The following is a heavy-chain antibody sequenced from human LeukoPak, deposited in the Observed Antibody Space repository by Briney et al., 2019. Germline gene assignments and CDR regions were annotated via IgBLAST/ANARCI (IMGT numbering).Heavy chain of an antibody. J-gene: IGHJ3*01. CDR1: GITFSSYW. CDR3: ARSPRVYDSSGHLHDAFDL. Sequence: PGGSLRLPCAASGITFSSYWMHWVRQVPGKGLEWLSYIKSDGTNTGYADPVKGRFTVSRDNAKNTLYLEMNSLGGEDTAVYYCARSPRVYDSSGHLHDAFDLWGQGTMVTVSS. V-gene: IGHV3-74*01. D-gene: IGHD3-22*01. CDR2: IKSDGTNT.